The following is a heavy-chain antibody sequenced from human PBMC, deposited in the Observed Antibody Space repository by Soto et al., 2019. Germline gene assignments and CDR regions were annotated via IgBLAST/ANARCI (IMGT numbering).Heavy chain of an antibody. V-gene: IGHV1-69*01. Sequence: QVQLVQSGAEVKKPGSSVKVSCKASGGTFSSYAISWVRQAPGQGLEWMGGIIPIFGSANFAQKFQGRVTITADEGTSTGYMELSSLRSEYTAIYYRAVGYGSVSYYYYNMYVWGQGTTVTVSS. CDR2: IIPIFGSA. CDR1: GGTFSSYA. CDR3: AVGYGSVSYYYYNMYV. D-gene: IGHD3-10*01. J-gene: IGHJ6*02.